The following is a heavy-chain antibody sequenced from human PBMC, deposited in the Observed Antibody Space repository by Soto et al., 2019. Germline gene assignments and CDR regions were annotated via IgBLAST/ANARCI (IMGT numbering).Heavy chain of an antibody. CDR1: GGSISSYY. CDR3: ERHIAAAGHDADFDF. CDR2: IYYSGRT. V-gene: IGHV4-59*08. D-gene: IGHD6-13*01. Sequence: QVQLQESGPGLVKPSETLSLTCTVSGGSISSYYWSWIRQPPGKGLEWIGYIYYSGRTNYNPSRKRRVTISVDTSKNQFSLKLSSVTAADTAVYYCERHIAAAGHDADFDFWGQGTLVTVAS. J-gene: IGHJ4*02.